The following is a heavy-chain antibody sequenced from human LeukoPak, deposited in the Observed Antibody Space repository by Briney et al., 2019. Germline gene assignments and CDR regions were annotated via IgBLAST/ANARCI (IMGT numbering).Heavy chain of an antibody. CDR2: IWYDGSNK. Sequence: GGSLRLSCAASGFTFSSYGMHWVRQAPGKGLEGVAVIWYDGSNKYYADSVKGRFTISRDNSKNTLYLQMKSLRAEDTAVYYCARERGLSGGKLDDAFDIWGQGTMVTVSS. CDR1: GFTFSSYG. CDR3: ARERGLSGGKLDDAFDI. J-gene: IGHJ3*02. D-gene: IGHD4-23*01. V-gene: IGHV3-33*01.